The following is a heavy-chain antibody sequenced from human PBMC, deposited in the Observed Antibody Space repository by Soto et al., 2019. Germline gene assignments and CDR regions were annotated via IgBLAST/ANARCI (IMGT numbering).Heavy chain of an antibody. CDR3: ATLLLALYDFWSGYYTGDAFDI. Sequence: GGSLRLSCAASGFTFSSYWMSWVRQAPGKGLEWVANIKQDGSEKYYVDSVKGRFTISRDNAKNSLYLQMNSLRAEDTAVYYCATLLLALYDFWSGYYTGDAFDIWGQGTMVTVSS. CDR2: IKQDGSEK. V-gene: IGHV3-7*05. CDR1: GFTFSSYW. J-gene: IGHJ3*02. D-gene: IGHD3-3*01.